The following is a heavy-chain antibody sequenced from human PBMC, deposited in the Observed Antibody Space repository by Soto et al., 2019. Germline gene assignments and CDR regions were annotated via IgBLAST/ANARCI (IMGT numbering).Heavy chain of an antibody. CDR3: VRGRYGSERH. V-gene: IGHV3-53*04. CDR2: LYNGGAT. J-gene: IGHJ4*02. D-gene: IGHD3-10*01. CDR1: GFIGSSNY. Sequence: EVRLVESGGGLVQPGESLRLSCAASGFIGSSNYMTWVRQAPGKGLEWVSLLYNGGATHYAASVKGRFAISPNSSQNTMFLRMNSLRTVDTATIFFVRGRYGSERHWGQGTKVTVSP.